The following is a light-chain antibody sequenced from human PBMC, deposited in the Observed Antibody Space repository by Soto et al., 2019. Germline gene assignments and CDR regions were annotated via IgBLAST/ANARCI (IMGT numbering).Light chain of an antibody. J-gene: IGKJ2*01. CDR3: QQYASSMVYT. Sequence: EIVLTQSPGTLSLSPGESATLSCRASQSFSTNYLAWYQHKAGQAPRLLFYGASTRATGIPDRFSGSGSGTDFTLTISRLEPEDFAVYYCQQYASSMVYTFGQGTKLEIK. V-gene: IGKV3-20*01. CDR1: QSFSTNY. CDR2: GAS.